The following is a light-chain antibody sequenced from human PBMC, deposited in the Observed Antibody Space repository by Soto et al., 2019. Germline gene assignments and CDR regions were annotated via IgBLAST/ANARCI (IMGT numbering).Light chain of an antibody. J-gene: IGLJ2*01. CDR2: LNN. CDR3: ATWDDSLKRVV. CDR1: SSNIGSET. Sequence: QSVLTQPPPASGTPGQRVTISCSGSSSNIGSETVNWYQHLPGTAPKLLIYLNNQRPSGVPDRFSGSKSDTSASLAISGLQSEDEADYYCATWDDSLKRVVFGGGTKVTVL. V-gene: IGLV1-44*01.